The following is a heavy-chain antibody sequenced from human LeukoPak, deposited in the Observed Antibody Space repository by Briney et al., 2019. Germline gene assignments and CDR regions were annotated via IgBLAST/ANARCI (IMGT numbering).Heavy chain of an antibody. CDR2: IRSDGSHQ. V-gene: IGHV3-30*02. Sequence: GGSLRLSCGASGFIFNTYDMHWVRQAPGKGLEWVSFIRSDGSHQFYVDSVKGRFTISRDNAKNTVFLQMNSLRVEDTAVYYCAKPSGSAFDFWGQGTLVTVSS. D-gene: IGHD1-26*01. J-gene: IGHJ4*02. CDR1: GFIFNTYD. CDR3: AKPSGSAFDF.